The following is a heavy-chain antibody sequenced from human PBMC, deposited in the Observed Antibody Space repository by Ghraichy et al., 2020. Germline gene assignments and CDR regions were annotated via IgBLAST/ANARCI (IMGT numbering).Heavy chain of an antibody. CDR3: AGNGLRRYGGNSEGLGY. Sequence: LSLTCAASGFTFSSYAMHWVRQAPGKGLEWVAVISYDGSNKYYADSVKGRFTISRDNSKNTLYLQMNSLRAEDTAVYYCAGNGLRRYGGNSEGLGYWGQVTLVTVSS. J-gene: IGHJ4*02. D-gene: IGHD4-23*01. CDR1: GFTFSSYA. CDR2: ISYDGSNK. V-gene: IGHV3-30-3*01.